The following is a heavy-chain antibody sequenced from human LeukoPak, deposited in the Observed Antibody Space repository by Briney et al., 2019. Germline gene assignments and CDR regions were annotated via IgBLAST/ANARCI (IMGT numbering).Heavy chain of an antibody. J-gene: IGHJ4*02. Sequence: PGRSLRLSCATSGFSFSSYGMHWVRQAPGKGLEWVAVIWYDGSNKYYADSVKGRFTISRDNPKNTLYLQMNSLRAEDTALYYCARDLSSSSLGANFWGQGTLVIVSS. V-gene: IGHV3-33*01. D-gene: IGHD6-6*01. CDR2: IWYDGSNK. CDR1: GFSFSSYG. CDR3: ARDLSSSSLGANF.